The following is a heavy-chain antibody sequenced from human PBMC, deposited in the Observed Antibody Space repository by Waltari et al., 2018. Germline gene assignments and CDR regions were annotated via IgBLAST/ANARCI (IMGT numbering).Heavy chain of an antibody. CDR3: ARGGLVPAAMPTGYYYYMDV. V-gene: IGHV4-31*03. Sequence: QVQLQESGPGLVKPSQTLSLTCTVSGGSISSGGYYWSWIRQHPGKGLEWIGYIYYRGRPYYNPSLKSRVTISVDTSKNQFSLKLSSVTAADTAVYYCARGGLVPAAMPTGYYYYMDVWGKGTTVTVSS. CDR2: IYYRGRP. CDR1: GGSISSGGYY. D-gene: IGHD2-2*01. J-gene: IGHJ6*03.